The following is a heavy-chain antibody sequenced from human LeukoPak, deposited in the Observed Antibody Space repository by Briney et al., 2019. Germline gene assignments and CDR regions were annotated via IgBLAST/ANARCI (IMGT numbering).Heavy chain of an antibody. D-gene: IGHD6-19*01. CDR2: ISWNSGSI. CDR1: GFTFDDYA. V-gene: IGHV3-9*01. J-gene: IGHJ4*02. CDR3: AKDMSSSGHKGFDY. Sequence: GRSLRLSCAASGFTFDDYAMHWVPQAPGKGLEWVSGISWNSGSIGYADSVKGRFTISRDNAKNSLYLQMNSLRAEDTALYYCAKDMSSSGHKGFDYWGQGTLVTVSS.